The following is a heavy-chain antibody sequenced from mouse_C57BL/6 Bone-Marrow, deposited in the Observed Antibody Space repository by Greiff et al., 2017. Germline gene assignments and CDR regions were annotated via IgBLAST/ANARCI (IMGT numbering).Heavy chain of an antibody. D-gene: IGHD1-1*01. CDR3: ARVYYYGCSDYFDY. Sequence: VPLQQSGAELARPGASVKLSCTASGYTFTSYGISWVKQRTGQGLEWIGEIYHRSGNTYYNETFKGKAPLTADKSSSTAYMELRSLTSEDSAIDFCARVYYYGCSDYFDYWGQCTTLTVSS. V-gene: IGHV1-81*01. CDR2: IYHRSGNT. CDR1: GYTFTSYG. J-gene: IGHJ2*01.